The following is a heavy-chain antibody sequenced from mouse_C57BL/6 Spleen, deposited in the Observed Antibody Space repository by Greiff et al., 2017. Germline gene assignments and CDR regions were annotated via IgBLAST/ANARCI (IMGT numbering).Heavy chain of an antibody. CDR2: IYPGGGYT. J-gene: IGHJ1*03. V-gene: IGHV1-63*01. CDR1: GYTFTNYW. Sequence: QVHVKQSGAELVRPGTSVKMSCKASGYTFTNYWIGWAKQRPGHGLAWIGDIYPGGGYTNYNEKFKGKATLTADKSSSTAYMQFSSLTSEDSAIYYCGKWEYYGSGGYFDVWGTGTTVTVSS. D-gene: IGHD1-1*01. CDR3: GKWEYYGSGGYFDV.